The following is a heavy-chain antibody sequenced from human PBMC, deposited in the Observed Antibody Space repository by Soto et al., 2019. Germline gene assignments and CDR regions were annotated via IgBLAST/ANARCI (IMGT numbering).Heavy chain of an antibody. CDR1: GYTFTSYG. Sequence: ASVKVSCKASGYTFTSYGISWVRQAPGQGLEWMGWISAYNGNTNYAQKLQGRVTMTTDTSTSTAYMELRSLRSDDTAVYYCARRGSSSSFDYYYGMDVWGQGTTVTVSS. V-gene: IGHV1-18*01. D-gene: IGHD6-6*01. CDR3: ARRGSSSSFDYYYGMDV. J-gene: IGHJ6*02. CDR2: ISAYNGNT.